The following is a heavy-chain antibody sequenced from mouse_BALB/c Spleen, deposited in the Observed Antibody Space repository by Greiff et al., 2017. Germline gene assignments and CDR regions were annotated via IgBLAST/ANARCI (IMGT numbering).Heavy chain of an antibody. CDR1: GFNIKDTY. CDR2: IDPANGNT. J-gene: IGHJ3*01. V-gene: IGHV14-3*02. CDR3: ARSGLNAY. D-gene: IGHD2-2*01. Sequence: VQLQQSGAELVKPGASVKLSCTASGFNIKDTYMHWVKQRPEQGLEWIGRIDPANGNTKYDPKFQGKATITTDTSSNTAYLQLSSLTSEDTAVYYSARSGLNAYWGQGTLVTVAA.